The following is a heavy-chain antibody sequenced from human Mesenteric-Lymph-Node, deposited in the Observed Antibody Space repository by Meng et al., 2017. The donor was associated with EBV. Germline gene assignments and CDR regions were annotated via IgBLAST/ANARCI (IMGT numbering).Heavy chain of an antibody. CDR2: IFHSGIT. V-gene: IGHV4-4*02. Sequence: VTVNEAVPGPLQPWGTWSLTCAVSVDSLTSTTCWSWVRQPPGKGLEWIGEIFHSGITNYNPSLKSRITLSVDKSKNLFSLNLSSVTAADTAVYFCARRREYSSGWPIDYWGQGTLVTVSS. D-gene: IGHD6-19*01. CDR3: ARRREYSSGWPIDY. J-gene: IGHJ4*02. CDR1: VDSLTSTTC.